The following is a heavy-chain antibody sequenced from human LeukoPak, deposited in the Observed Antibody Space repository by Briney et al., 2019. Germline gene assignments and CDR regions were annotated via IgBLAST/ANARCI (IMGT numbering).Heavy chain of an antibody. CDR2: ISNSGIHI. J-gene: IGHJ6*02. V-gene: IGHV3-21*01. CDR3: AKHMTPERTTPYYYGMDV. Sequence: GGSLRLSCAASGLIFSSYSMNWVRQAPGEGLGWVSSISNSGIHIYYADSVKGRLTMSRDNGKNSLFLQMNSLRAEDTAVYFCAKHMTPERTTPYYYGMDVWGQGTTVTVSS. D-gene: IGHD2-15*01. CDR1: GLIFSSYS.